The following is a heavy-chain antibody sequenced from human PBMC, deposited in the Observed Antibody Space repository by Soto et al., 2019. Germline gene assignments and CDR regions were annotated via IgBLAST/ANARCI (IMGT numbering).Heavy chain of an antibody. J-gene: IGHJ4*02. D-gene: IGHD3-22*01. Sequence: AWGTLCLTCAVSGCSISNDCWSWIRQPPGKELEWIAYIYYNGITNYNHSLKSRVTISVDTSKNQFSLTLTSVTAADTAVYYSARGRRYYYDNTGQLYFEQWGKGNLVTVSS. V-gene: IGHV4-59*01. CDR3: ARGRRYYYDNTGQLYFEQ. CDR2: IYYNGIT. CDR1: GCSISNDC.